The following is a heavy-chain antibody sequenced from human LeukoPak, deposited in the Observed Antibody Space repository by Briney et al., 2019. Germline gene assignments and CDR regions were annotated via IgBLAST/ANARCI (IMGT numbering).Heavy chain of an antibody. CDR3: ARGGYSYDSSGYYEGYYYYYGMDV. J-gene: IGHJ6*02. Sequence: ASVKVSCKASGYTFTSYDINWVRQATGQGLKWMGWMNPNSGNTGYAQRFQGRVTMTRNTSISTAYMELSSLRSEDTAVYYCARGGYSYDSSGYYEGYYYYYGMDVWGQGTTVTVSS. CDR2: MNPNSGNT. CDR1: GYTFTSYD. V-gene: IGHV1-8*01. D-gene: IGHD3-22*01.